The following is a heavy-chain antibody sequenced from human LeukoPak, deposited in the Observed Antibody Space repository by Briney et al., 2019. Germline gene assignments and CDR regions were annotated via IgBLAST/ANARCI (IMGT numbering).Heavy chain of an antibody. CDR1: GFTFSTYA. J-gene: IGHJ4*02. Sequence: GGSLRLSCAPSGFTFSTYAMTWVRQAPGKGLEWVSGISRSGGSTYYADSVKGRFTISRDTSKNALYLQMNSLRPEDTAVYYCATVRAVAAVAGPIDYWGQGTLVTVSS. CDR2: ISRSGGST. CDR3: ATVRAVAAVAGPIDY. D-gene: IGHD6-19*01. V-gene: IGHV3-23*01.